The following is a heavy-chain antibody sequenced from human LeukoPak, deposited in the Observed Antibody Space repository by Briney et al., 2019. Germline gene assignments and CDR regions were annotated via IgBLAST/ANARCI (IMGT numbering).Heavy chain of an antibody. J-gene: IGHJ4*02. V-gene: IGHV4-39*07. CDR2: IYYGGSTYSGST. CDR3: TRDPGRYFDWLVVDC. Sequence: SETLSLTCTVSGDSISSGTYYWGWIRQPPGKGLEWIGIIYYGGSTYSGSTYCNPSLKSRVAVSIDTSKNQFSLKLTSVTAADTAAYYCTRDPGRYFDWLVVDCWGQGTLVTVSS. CDR1: GDSISSGTYY. D-gene: IGHD3-9*01.